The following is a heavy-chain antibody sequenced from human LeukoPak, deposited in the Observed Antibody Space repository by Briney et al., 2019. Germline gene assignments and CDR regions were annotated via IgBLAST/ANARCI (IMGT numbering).Heavy chain of an antibody. CDR1: GFTFSSYA. CDR3: AREKRYQKGFWSGYYSPFDY. J-gene: IGHJ4*02. CDR2: ISYDGSNK. V-gene: IGHV3-30-3*01. Sequence: GGSLRLSCAASGFTFSSYAMHWVRQAPGKGLEWVAVISYDGSNKYYADSVKGRFTISRDNSKNTLYPQMNSLRAEDTAVYYCAREKRYQKGFWSGYYSPFDYWGQGTLVTVSS. D-gene: IGHD3-3*01.